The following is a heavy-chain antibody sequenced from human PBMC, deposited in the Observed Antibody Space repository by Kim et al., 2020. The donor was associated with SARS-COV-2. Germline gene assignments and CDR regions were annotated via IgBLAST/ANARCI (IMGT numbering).Heavy chain of an antibody. Sequence: GGSLRLSCAVSGFSSTDHAVHWVRQAPGKGLEWASGIFWNSGVTDYAGSVKGRFTVSRDSAESSVFLQMNSLRPEDTALYYCTKDILPGGADSWGQGTLVSVSS. CDR3: TKDILPGGADS. V-gene: IGHV3-9*02. D-gene: IGHD2-15*01. CDR2: IFWNSGVT. J-gene: IGHJ4*02. CDR1: GFSSTDHA.